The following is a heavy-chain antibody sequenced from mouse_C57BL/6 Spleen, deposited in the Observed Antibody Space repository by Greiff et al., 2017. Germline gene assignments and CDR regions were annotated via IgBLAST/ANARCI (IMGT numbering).Heavy chain of an antibody. CDR2: IDPETGGT. CDR1: GYTFPDYE. J-gene: IGHJ1*03. CDR3: TRAPYYYGSSSYFDV. V-gene: IGHV1-15*01. Sequence: VKLQASGAELVRPGASVTLSCKASGYTFPDYEMHWVKQTPVHGLEWIGAIDPETGGTAYNQKFKGKAILTEAKSSSTAYMELRRLTSEDSAVYYCTRAPYYYGSSSYFDVWGTGTTVTVSS. D-gene: IGHD1-1*01.